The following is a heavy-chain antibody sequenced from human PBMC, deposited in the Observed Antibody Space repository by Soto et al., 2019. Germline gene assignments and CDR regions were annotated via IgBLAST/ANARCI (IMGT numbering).Heavy chain of an antibody. J-gene: IGHJ4*02. CDR3: ARDNV. CDR2: INAGNGNT. CDR1: GYTFTIYF. Sequence: SVKVSCKASGYTFTIYFLLWVRLAPVLRLEWIVCINAGNGNTKYSQKFQGRVTITRDTSASTAYMELSSLRSEDTAVYYCARDNVWGQGTLVTVSS. V-gene: IGHV1-3*01. D-gene: IGHD2-8*01.